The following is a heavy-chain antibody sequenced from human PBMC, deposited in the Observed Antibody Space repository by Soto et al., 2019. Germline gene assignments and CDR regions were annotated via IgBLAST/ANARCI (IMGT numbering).Heavy chain of an antibody. J-gene: IGHJ3*02. CDR2: INPNSGGT. CDR1: GYTFTSYG. Sequence: GASVKVSCKASGYTFTSYGISWVRQAPGQGLEWMGWINPNSGGTNYAQKFQGWVTMTRDTSISTAYMELSRLRSDDTAVYYCAREGIAAAVGAFDIWGQGTMVTVSS. V-gene: IGHV1-2*04. D-gene: IGHD6-13*01. CDR3: AREGIAAAVGAFDI.